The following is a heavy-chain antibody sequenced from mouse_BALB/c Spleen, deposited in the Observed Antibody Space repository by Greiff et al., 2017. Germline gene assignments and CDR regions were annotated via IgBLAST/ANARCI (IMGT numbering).Heavy chain of an antibody. CDR3: ARWDYYGSSPWFAY. CDR1: GYTFTSYW. J-gene: IGHJ3*01. Sequence: QVQLQQSGAELARPGASVKLSCKASGYTFTSYWMQWVKQRPGQGLEWIGAIYPGDGDTRYTQKFKGKATLTADKSSSTAYMQLSSLASEDSAVYYCARWDYYGSSPWFAYWGQGTLVTVSA. D-gene: IGHD1-1*01. CDR2: IYPGDGDT. V-gene: IGHV1-87*01.